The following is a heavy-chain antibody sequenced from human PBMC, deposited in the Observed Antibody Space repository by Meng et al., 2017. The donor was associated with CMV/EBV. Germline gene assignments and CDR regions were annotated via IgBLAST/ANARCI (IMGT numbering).Heavy chain of an antibody. CDR3: ARVLGYCSSTSCENWFDP. Sequence: ASVKVSCKASGYTFTSYGISWVRQAPGQGLEWMGWISAYNGNTNYAQKLQGRVTMTTDTSTSTAYMELRSLRSDDTAVYYCARVLGYCSSTSCENWFDPWGQGTLVTV. J-gene: IGHJ5*02. D-gene: IGHD2-2*01. V-gene: IGHV1-18*01. CDR1: GYTFTSYG. CDR2: ISAYNGNT.